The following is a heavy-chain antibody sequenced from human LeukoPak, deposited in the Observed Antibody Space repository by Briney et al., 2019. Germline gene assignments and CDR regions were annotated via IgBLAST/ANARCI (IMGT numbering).Heavy chain of an antibody. CDR2: ISSSGSTI. CDR3: ARGTIADYYDSSGYSYYYHYYMDV. V-gene: IGHV3-48*03. Sequence: TGGSLRLSCAASGFTFSSYEMNWVRQAPGKGLEWVSYISSSGSTIYYADSVKGRFTISRDNAKNSLDLQMNSLRAEDTAVYYCARGTIADYYDSSGYSYYYHYYMDVWGKGTTVTISS. CDR1: GFTFSSYE. J-gene: IGHJ6*03. D-gene: IGHD3-22*01.